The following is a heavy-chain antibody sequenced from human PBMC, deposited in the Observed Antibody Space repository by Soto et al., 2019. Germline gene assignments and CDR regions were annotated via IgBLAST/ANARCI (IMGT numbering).Heavy chain of an antibody. CDR2: MNPNSGNT. CDR1: GYTFTSYD. J-gene: IGHJ5*02. D-gene: IGHD3-3*01. Sequence: ASVKVSCKASGYTFTSYDINWVRQATGQGLEWMGWMNPNSGNTGYAQKFQGRVTMTRNTSISTAYMELSSLRSEDTAVYYCARVPDDFWSGYYMSWFDPWGQGTLVTSPQ. CDR3: ARVPDDFWSGYYMSWFDP. V-gene: IGHV1-8*01.